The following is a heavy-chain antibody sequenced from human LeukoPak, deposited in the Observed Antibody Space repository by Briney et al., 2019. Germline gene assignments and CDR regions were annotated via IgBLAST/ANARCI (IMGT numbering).Heavy chain of an antibody. CDR1: GYTFTSYG. CDR2: ISAYNGNT. V-gene: IGHV1-18*01. J-gene: IGHJ4*02. D-gene: IGHD3-9*01. Sequence: ASVKVSCKASGYTFTSYGISWVRQAPGQGLEWMGWISAYNGNTNYAQKLQGRVTMTTDTSTSTAYMELRSLRPDDTAVYYCARDPYYDILTSPKGPYDYWGQGTLVTVSS. CDR3: ARDPYYDILTSPKGPYDY.